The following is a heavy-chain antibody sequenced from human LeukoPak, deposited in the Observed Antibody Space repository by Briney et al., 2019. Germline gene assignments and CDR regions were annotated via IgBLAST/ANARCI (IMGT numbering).Heavy chain of an antibody. CDR3: GTVFDH. CDR1: GFTFSSYV. V-gene: IGHV3-74*01. CDR2: IDIDGTGT. Sequence: GGSLRLSCAASGFTFSSYVMSWVRQAPGKGLVWVSRIDIDGTGTSYADSVKGRFTISRDNAKNTVSLQMNSLKAEDTAVYYCGTVFDHWGPGILVTVSS. J-gene: IGHJ4*02.